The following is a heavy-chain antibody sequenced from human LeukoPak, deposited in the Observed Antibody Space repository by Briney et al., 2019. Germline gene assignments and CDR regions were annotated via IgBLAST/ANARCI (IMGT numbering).Heavy chain of an antibody. CDR2: IYHSGST. CDR3: ARDYTINPGGGAMGYFDY. V-gene: IGHV4-30-2*01. Sequence: SETLSLTCTVSGGSISSGGYYWSWIRQPPGKGLEWIGYIYHSGSTYYNPSLKSRVTISVDTSKNQFSLKLSSVTAADTAVYYCARDYTINPGGGAMGYFDYWGQGTLVTVSS. D-gene: IGHD3-16*01. J-gene: IGHJ4*02. CDR1: GGSISSGGYY.